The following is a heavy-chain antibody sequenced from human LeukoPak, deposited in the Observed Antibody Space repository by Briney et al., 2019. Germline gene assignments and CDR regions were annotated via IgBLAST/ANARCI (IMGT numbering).Heavy chain of an antibody. V-gene: IGHV3-11*01. J-gene: IGHJ4*02. CDR3: ARDFGDSSYALNHFDY. CDR1: GFTFSDYY. Sequence: PGGSLLLSCAASGFTFSDYYMSWIRPAPGKGLEWVSYISSSGSTIYYADSVKGRFTISRDNAKNSLYLQMNSLRAEDTAVYYCARDFGDSSYALNHFDYWGQGTLVTVSS. CDR2: ISSSGSTI. D-gene: IGHD5-12*01.